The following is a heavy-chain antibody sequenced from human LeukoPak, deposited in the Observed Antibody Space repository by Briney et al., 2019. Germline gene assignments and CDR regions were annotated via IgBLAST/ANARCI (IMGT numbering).Heavy chain of an antibody. CDR3: AKVVPIEDGSGSYYNDRYYYYYGMDV. D-gene: IGHD3-10*01. Sequence: GGSLRLSCAASGFTVSSNYMSWVRQAPGKGLEWVSVIYSGGSTYYADSVKGRFTISRDNSKNTLYLQMNSLRAEDTAVYYCAKVVPIEDGSGSYYNDRYYYYYGMDVWGQGTTVTVSS. CDR1: GFTVSSNY. J-gene: IGHJ6*02. CDR2: IYSGGST. V-gene: IGHV3-66*01.